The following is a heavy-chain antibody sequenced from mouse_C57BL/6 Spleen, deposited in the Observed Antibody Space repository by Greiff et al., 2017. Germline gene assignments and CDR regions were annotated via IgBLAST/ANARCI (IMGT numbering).Heavy chain of an antibody. J-gene: IGHJ2*01. CDR3: ARDYGSRDDY. D-gene: IGHD1-1*01. CDR2: IYPSDSET. CDR1: GYTFTSYW. Sequence: QVQLQQPGAELVRPGSSVKLSCKASGYTFTSYWMDWVKQRPGQGLEWIGNIYPSDSETHYNQKFKDKATLTVDKSSSTAYMQLSSLTSEDSAVYYCARDYGSRDDYWGQGTTLTVSS. V-gene: IGHV1-61*01.